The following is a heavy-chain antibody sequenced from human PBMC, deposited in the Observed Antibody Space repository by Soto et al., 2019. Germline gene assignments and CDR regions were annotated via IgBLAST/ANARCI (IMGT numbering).Heavy chain of an antibody. CDR3: ASNTYYSNAFHI. CDR2: INAGNGDI. Sequence: QVQLVQSGAEEKKPGASVKVSCKASGHTFTTYAIYWVRQAPGQRLEWMGWINAGNGDIKYSQKFQGRVTFTRDTSASTADMELSSLRSEDTAVYYCASNTYYSNAFHIWGQGTMVTVSS. V-gene: IGHV1-3*05. D-gene: IGHD3-22*01. CDR1: GHTFTTYA. J-gene: IGHJ3*02.